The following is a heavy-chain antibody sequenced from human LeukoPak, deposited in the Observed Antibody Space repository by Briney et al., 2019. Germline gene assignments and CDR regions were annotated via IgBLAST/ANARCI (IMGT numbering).Heavy chain of an antibody. D-gene: IGHD6-6*01. CDR3: ARERAARPLNYYYYYMDV. CDR2: ISAYNGNT. J-gene: IGHJ6*03. Sequence: ASVKVSCKASGYTFTSYGISWVRQPPGQGLEWMGWISAYNGNTNYAQKLQGRVTMTTDTSTSTAYMELRSLRSDDTAVYYCARERAARPLNYYYYYMDVWGKGTTVTVSS. CDR1: GYTFTSYG. V-gene: IGHV1-18*01.